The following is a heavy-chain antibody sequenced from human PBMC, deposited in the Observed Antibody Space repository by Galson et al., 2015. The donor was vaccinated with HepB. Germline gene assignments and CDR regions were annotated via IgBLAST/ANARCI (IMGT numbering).Heavy chain of an antibody. CDR3: ARYYDFWSGYFDY. D-gene: IGHD3-3*01. Sequence: SLRLSCAASGFTFSSYSMNWVRQAPGKGLEWVSSISSSSSYIYYADSVKGRFTISRDNAKNSLHLQMNSLRAEDTAVYYCARYYDFWSGYFDYWGQGTLVTVSS. J-gene: IGHJ4*02. V-gene: IGHV3-21*01. CDR1: GFTFSSYS. CDR2: ISSSSSYI.